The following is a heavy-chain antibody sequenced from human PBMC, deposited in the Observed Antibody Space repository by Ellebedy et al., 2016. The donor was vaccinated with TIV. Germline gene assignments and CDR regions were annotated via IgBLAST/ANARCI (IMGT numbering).Heavy chain of an antibody. J-gene: IGHJ4*02. CDR2: IRSKANNYAT. CDR3: MHLVVVAATGY. V-gene: IGHV3-73*01. Sequence: GESLKISCAPSGFTLSGSAMHWVRQASGKGLEWVGRIRSKANNYATAYAASVTGRFTISRDDSKTTAYLQINSLKTEDTAVYYCMHLVVVAATGYWGQGTLVTVSS. D-gene: IGHD2-21*02. CDR1: GFTLSGSA.